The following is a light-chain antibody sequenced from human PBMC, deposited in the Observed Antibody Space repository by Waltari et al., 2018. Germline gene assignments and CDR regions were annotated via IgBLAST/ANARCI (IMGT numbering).Light chain of an antibody. J-gene: IGKJ4*01. Sequence: IVMTQSPATLSLSQGERAALSCRASQNISTNLAWYQQKPGQAPRLLIYGASTRATGVPGMFSGSGSGIEFTLTVSSLQPEDFSVYYCLQYNKWPALTFGGGTKVEIK. V-gene: IGKV3-15*01. CDR1: QNISTN. CDR3: LQYNKWPALT. CDR2: GAS.